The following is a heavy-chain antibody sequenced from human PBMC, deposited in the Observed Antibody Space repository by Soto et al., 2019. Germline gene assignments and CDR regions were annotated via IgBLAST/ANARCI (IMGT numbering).Heavy chain of an antibody. J-gene: IGHJ5*02. CDR2: INAGNGNT. CDR3: ARGLLWFGELSWFDP. Sequence: QVQLVQSGAEVKKPGASVKVSCKASGYTFTSYAMHWVRQAPGQRLEWMGWINAGNGNTKYSQKFQGRVTITRDTSASTAYMELSSLRSEDTAVYYCARGLLWFGELSWFDPWGQGTLVTVSS. CDR1: GYTFTSYA. V-gene: IGHV1-3*01. D-gene: IGHD3-10*01.